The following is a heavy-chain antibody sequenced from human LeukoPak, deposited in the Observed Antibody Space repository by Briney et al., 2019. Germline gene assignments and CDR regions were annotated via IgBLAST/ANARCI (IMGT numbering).Heavy chain of an antibody. Sequence: PGGSLRLSCAASGFTFSSFGMTWVRQAPGKGLEWVSAISDNGGSIFYADSVKGRFTISRDNSKNSLYLQMNSLRAEDTAVYYCAKDCRGALTMIVVAHIAPFFDYWGQGTLVTVSS. J-gene: IGHJ4*02. CDR3: AKDCRGALTMIVVAHIAPFFDY. V-gene: IGHV3-23*01. CDR2: ISDNGGSI. CDR1: GFTFSSFG. D-gene: IGHD3-22*01.